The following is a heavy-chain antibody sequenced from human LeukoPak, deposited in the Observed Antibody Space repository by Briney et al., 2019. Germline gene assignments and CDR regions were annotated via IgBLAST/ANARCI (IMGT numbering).Heavy chain of an antibody. Sequence: GGSLRLSCAASGFTFSSYWMHWVRQAPGKGLVWVSRINSDGRSTSYADSVKGRFTISRDNAKNTLYLQMNSLRAEDTAVYYCATLTGIAAAGTHDAFDIWGQGTMVTVSS. CDR1: GFTFSSYW. CDR3: ATLTGIAAAGTHDAFDI. V-gene: IGHV3-74*01. D-gene: IGHD6-13*01. CDR2: INSDGRST. J-gene: IGHJ3*02.